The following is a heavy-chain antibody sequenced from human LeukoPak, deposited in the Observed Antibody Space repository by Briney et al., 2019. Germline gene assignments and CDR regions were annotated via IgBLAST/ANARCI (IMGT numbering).Heavy chain of an antibody. D-gene: IGHD1-7*01. CDR2: ISNSGANT. Sequence: GGSLRLSCAASGFTFSNYAMNWVRQTPGKGLEWVSSISNSGANTYYADSVNGRFTISRDNSKNTLYLQMNSLRAEDTAVYYCAAGGAGTTFHWGQGTLVTVSS. CDR1: GFTFSNYA. CDR3: AAGGAGTTFH. V-gene: IGHV3-23*01. J-gene: IGHJ4*02.